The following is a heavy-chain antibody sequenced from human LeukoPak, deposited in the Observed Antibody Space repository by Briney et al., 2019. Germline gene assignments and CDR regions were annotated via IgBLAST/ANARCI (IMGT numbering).Heavy chain of an antibody. V-gene: IGHV3-7*01. CDR3: ARTKRESYYYDSSGYFDY. CDR2: IKQDGSEK. CDR1: GFTFSSYW. Sequence: PGGSLRLSCAASGFTFSSYWMSWVRQAPGKGLEWVANIKQDGSEKYYVDSVKGRFTTSRDNAKNSLYLQMNSLRAEDTAVYYCARTKRESYYYDSSGYFDYWGQGTLVTVSS. D-gene: IGHD3-22*01. J-gene: IGHJ4*02.